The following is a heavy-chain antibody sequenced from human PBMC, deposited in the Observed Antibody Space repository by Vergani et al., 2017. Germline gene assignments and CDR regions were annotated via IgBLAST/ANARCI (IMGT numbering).Heavy chain of an antibody. V-gene: IGHV4-30-2*01. D-gene: IGHD2-2*01. CDR2: NYHSGST. Sequence: QLQLQESGSGLVKPSQTLSLSCAVSGGSISSGGYSWSWIRQPPGKGLEWIGYNYHSGSTYYNPFLKSRVTISVDKSKNQFSLKLSSVTAGDTAVYYCARGYCSSTSCFNWFDPWGQGTLVTVSS. CDR1: GGSISSGGYS. J-gene: IGHJ5*02. CDR3: ARGYCSSTSCFNWFDP.